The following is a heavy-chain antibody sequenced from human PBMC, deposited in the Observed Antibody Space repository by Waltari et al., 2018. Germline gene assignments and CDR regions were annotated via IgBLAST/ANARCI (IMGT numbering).Heavy chain of an antibody. D-gene: IGHD3-22*01. CDR1: GFTFSSYA. Sequence: EVQLLESGGGLVQPGGSLRLSCAASGFTFSSYAMSWVRQAPGTGLAWVAVIYSGGSTYYADSVKGRFTISRDNSKNTLYLQMNSLRAEDTAVYYCAKDRAYYYDSSGYYTDPYYMDVWGKGTTVTVSS. CDR2: IYSGGST. J-gene: IGHJ6*03. CDR3: AKDRAYYYDSSGYYTDPYYMDV. V-gene: IGHV3-23*03.